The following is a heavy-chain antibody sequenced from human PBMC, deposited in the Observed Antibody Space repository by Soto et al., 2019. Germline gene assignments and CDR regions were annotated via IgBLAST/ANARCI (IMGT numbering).Heavy chain of an antibody. D-gene: IGHD3-16*01. CDR2: ISSSGSTI. CDR3: ATGGSYGSPGH. CDR1: GFTFSSYE. Sequence: HPGGSLRLSCAASGFTFSSYEMNWVRQAPGKGLEWVSYISSSGSTIYYAGSVKGRFTISRDNAKNSLYLQMNSLSAEDTAVYYCATGGSYGSPGHWGQGTLVTVSS. J-gene: IGHJ1*01. V-gene: IGHV3-48*03.